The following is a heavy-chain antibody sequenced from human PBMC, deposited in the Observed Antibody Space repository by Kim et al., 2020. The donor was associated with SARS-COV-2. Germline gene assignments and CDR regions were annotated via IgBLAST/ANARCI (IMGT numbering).Heavy chain of an antibody. Sequence: SRVTISVDTSKNQFSLKLSSVTAADTAVYYCARALGGYYDSRKSGAFDIWGQGTMVTVSS. V-gene: IGHV4-34*01. D-gene: IGHD3-22*01. J-gene: IGHJ3*02. CDR3: ARALGGYYDSRKSGAFDI.